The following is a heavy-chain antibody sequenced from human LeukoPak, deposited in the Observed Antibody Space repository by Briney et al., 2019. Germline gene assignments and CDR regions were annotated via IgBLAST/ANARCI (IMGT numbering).Heavy chain of an antibody. Sequence: SETLSLTLAVYGGSFSGYYWVWIPQPPGKGLEWIGEINHSGSTNYNPSLKSRVTISVDTSKNQFSLKLSSVTAADTAVYYCARDGSFFGYWGQGTLVTVSS. CDR2: INHSGST. CDR3: ARDGSFFGY. CDR1: GGSFSGYY. J-gene: IGHJ4*02. D-gene: IGHD3-10*01. V-gene: IGHV4-34*01.